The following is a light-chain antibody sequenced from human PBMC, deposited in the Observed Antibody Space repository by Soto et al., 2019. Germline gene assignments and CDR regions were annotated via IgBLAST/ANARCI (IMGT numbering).Light chain of an antibody. CDR1: QSVSSN. J-gene: IGKJ1*01. CDR2: DAS. V-gene: IGKV3-11*01. CDR3: HQRQSWPRT. Sequence: EIVVTQSPSALSLSPRERATLYCMASQSVSSNLAWYQQKPGQAPRLLIYDASTRATGIPARFSASGTGTDFTLTISDVQPEDFAVYCCHQRQSWPRTVGQGTKVDI.